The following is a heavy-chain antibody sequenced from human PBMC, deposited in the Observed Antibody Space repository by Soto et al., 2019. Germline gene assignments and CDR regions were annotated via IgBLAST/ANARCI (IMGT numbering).Heavy chain of an antibody. D-gene: IGHD6-19*01. J-gene: IGHJ4*02. CDR2: ISYDGSNK. V-gene: IGHV3-30*18. CDR3: AKGRGSYSSGWYCFDY. Sequence: GGSLRLSCAASGFTFSSYGMNWVRQAPGKGLEWVAVISYDGSNKYYADSVKGRFTISRDNSKNTLYLQMNSLRAEDTAVYYCAKGRGSYSSGWYCFDYWGQGTLVTVSS. CDR1: GFTFSSYG.